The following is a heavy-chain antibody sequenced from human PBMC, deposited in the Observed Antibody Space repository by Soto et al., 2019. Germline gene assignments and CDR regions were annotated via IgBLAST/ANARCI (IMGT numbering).Heavy chain of an antibody. V-gene: IGHV3-21*01. Sequence: PGGSLRLSCAASGFTFRSFTMNWARQAPGKGLEWVSTISSNSAYIYYTDALRGRFTISRDNAKSSLHLQMNSLRAEDTAVYYCTRDASRDSSARGWFDPWGPGTLVTVSS. CDR1: GFTFRSFT. D-gene: IGHD6-13*01. CDR3: TRDASRDSSARGWFDP. CDR2: ISSNSAYI. J-gene: IGHJ5*02.